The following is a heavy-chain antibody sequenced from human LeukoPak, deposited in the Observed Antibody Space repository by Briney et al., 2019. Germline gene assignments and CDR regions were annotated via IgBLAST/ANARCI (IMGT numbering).Heavy chain of an antibody. D-gene: IGHD5-18*01. Sequence: SETLSLTCAVYGGSFSGYYWSWIRQPPGKGLEWIGEINHSGSTNYNPSLKSRVTISVDTSKNQFSLKLSSVTAADTAVYYCARGGGYSYAGYYYAMDVWGQGTTVTVSS. CDR3: ARGGGYSYAGYYYAMDV. CDR2: INHSGST. CDR1: GGSFSGYY. V-gene: IGHV4-34*01. J-gene: IGHJ6*02.